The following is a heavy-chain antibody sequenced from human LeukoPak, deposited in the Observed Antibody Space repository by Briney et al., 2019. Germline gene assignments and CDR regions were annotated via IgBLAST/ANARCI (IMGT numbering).Heavy chain of an antibody. Sequence: KPSETLSLTCAVYGGSIDSSNYNWGWIRQPPGKGLEWIAAIDYSGYTYYRPSLTSRIIMSIDTSKNQFSLKLSSVTAADTAMYYCARLLACTTCNSRVGFMDVWASGTTVVVSS. D-gene: IGHD2-2*01. CDR1: GGSIDSSNYN. CDR2: IDYSGYT. V-gene: IGHV4-39*07. J-gene: IGHJ6*03. CDR3: ARLLACTTCNSRVGFMDV.